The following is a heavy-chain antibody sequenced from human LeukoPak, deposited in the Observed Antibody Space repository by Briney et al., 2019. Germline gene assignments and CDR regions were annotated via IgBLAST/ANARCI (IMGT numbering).Heavy chain of an antibody. D-gene: IGHD3-22*01. V-gene: IGHV1-69*06. CDR3: ARDSHYDSSGYSFWFDP. CDR2: IIPIFGTA. Sequence: SVKVSCKASGGTFSSYAISWVRQAPGQGLEWMGGIIPIFGTANYAQKFQGRVTITADKSTSTAYMELSSLRSEDTAVYYCARDSHYDSSGYSFWFDPWGQGTLVTVSS. CDR1: GGTFSSYA. J-gene: IGHJ5*02.